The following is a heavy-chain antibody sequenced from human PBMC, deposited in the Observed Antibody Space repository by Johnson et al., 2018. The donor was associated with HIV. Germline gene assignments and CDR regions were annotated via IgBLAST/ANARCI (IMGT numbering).Heavy chain of an antibody. J-gene: IGHJ3*01. CDR3: VRGGQWGATDAFDV. CDR2: IGTAGDT. Sequence: EVQLVESGGGLVQPGGSLRLSCAASGFTFSSYDMHWVRQATGKGLEWVSAIGTAGDTYYPGSVKGRFTISRENAKNTLYLQMNSLRPEDTAVYYCVRGGQWGATDAFDVWGQGTMVTVSS. CDR1: GFTFSSYD. V-gene: IGHV3-13*01. D-gene: IGHD6-19*01.